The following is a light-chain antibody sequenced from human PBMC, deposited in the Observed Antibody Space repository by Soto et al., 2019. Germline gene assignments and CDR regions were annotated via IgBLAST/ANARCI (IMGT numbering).Light chain of an antibody. CDR1: SSDVGGYNY. CDR2: EVN. CDR3: TSYAGGNNV. Sequence: QSALTQPPSASGSPGQSVTISCTGTSSDVGGYNYVSCYQQYPGKVPKLMVYEVNNRPSGVPDRFSGSKSGNTASLTVSGLQAEDEADYYCTSYAGGNNVFGTGTKVTVL. J-gene: IGLJ1*01. V-gene: IGLV2-8*01.